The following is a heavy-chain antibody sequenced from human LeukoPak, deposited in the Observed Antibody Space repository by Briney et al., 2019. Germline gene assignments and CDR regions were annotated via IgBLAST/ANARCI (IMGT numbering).Heavy chain of an antibody. CDR1: GFTFSTYG. V-gene: IGHV3-33*01. D-gene: IGHD2-2*01. Sequence: PGGSLRLSCAASGFTFSTYGMHWVRQAPRNGLQWVAVIWYDGSNKQYADSVKGRFTISRDNSKNTLYLQMNSLRAEDTAVYYCARSRYCSSTSCYGFLDYWGQGTLVTVSS. CDR3: ARSRYCSSTSCYGFLDY. CDR2: IWYDGSNK. J-gene: IGHJ4*02.